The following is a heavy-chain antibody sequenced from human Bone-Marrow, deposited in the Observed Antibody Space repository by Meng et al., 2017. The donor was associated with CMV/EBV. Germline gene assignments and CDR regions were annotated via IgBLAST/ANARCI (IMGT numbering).Heavy chain of an antibody. CDR3: ARVRDLFRYFGY. V-gene: IGHV4-39*07. J-gene: IGHJ4*02. CDR1: GGSISSSSYY. CDR2: IYYSGST. Sequence: SETLSLTCTVSGGSISSSSYYWGWIRQPPGKGLEWIGSIYYSGSTYYNPSLKSRVTISVDTSKNQFSLKLSSVTAADTAVYYCARVRDLFRYFGYWGQGKLVTVSS.